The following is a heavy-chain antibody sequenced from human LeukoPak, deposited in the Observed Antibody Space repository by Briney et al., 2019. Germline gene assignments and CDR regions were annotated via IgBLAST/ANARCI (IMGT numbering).Heavy chain of an antibody. CDR2: IYYSGST. CDR1: GGSISSGGYY. V-gene: IGHV4-31*03. D-gene: IGHD4-11*01. J-gene: IGHJ4*02. Sequence: SETLSLTCTVSGGSISSGGYYWSWIRQHPGKGLEWIGYIYYSGSTYYNPSLKSRVTISVDTSKNQFSLKLSSVTAADTAVYYCAGEYRPVTTGYFDYWGQGSLVTVSS. CDR3: AGEYRPVTTGYFDY.